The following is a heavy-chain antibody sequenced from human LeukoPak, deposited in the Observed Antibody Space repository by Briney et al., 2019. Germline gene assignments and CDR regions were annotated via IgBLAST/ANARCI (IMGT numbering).Heavy chain of an antibody. CDR3: ASLVRGVIPSMEFDP. Sequence: GGSLRLSCAASGFTFSSDAMSWVRQAPGKGLEWVSAISGSGGSTYYADSVKGRFTISRDHSKNTLYLQMNSLRAEDTAVYYCASLVRGVIPSMEFDPWGQGTLVTVSS. CDR2: ISGSGGST. CDR1: GFTFSSDA. D-gene: IGHD3-10*01. J-gene: IGHJ5*02. V-gene: IGHV3-23*01.